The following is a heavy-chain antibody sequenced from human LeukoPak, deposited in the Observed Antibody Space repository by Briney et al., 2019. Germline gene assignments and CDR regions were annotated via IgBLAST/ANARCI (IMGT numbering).Heavy chain of an antibody. V-gene: IGHV3-7*01. Sequence: PGGSLRLSCAASGFTFSSYAMSWVRQAPGKGLEWVANIKQDGSGKYYVDSVKGRFTISRDNAKNSLYLQMNSLRAEDTAVYYCAREAGKYCSSTSCYIGGPFDYWGQGTLVTVSS. CDR2: IKQDGSGK. CDR1: GFTFSSYA. D-gene: IGHD2-2*02. CDR3: AREAGKYCSSTSCYIGGPFDY. J-gene: IGHJ4*02.